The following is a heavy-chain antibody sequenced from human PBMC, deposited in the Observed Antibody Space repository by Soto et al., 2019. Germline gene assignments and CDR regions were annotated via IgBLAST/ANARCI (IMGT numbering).Heavy chain of an antibody. V-gene: IGHV4-31*03. CDR1: GPPLSSGGYY. CDR3: VRDRALDSSGHWFDT. J-gene: IGHJ5*02. D-gene: IGHD3-22*01. Sequence: SETLSFTCTVSGPPLSSGGYYWTWIRQHPGRGLEWIGYIYHIGSPYYNPSLENRVTISLDTSKNQFSLNLTSVTAADKAIYYCVRDRALDSSGHWFDTRGQGTLVTVSS. CDR2: IYHIGSP.